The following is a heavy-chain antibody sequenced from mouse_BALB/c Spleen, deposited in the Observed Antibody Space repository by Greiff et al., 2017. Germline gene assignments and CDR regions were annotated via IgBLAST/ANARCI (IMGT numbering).Heavy chain of an antibody. CDR1: GFTFSSFG. CDR3: ARYNYRYDGEYYYAMDY. Sequence: EVQGVESGGGLVQPGGSRKLSCAASGFTFSSFGMHWVRQAPEKGLEWVAYISSGSSTIYYADTVKGRFTISRDNPKNTLFLQMTSLRSEDTAMYYCARYNYRYDGEYYYAMDYWGQGTSVTVSS. J-gene: IGHJ4*01. V-gene: IGHV5-17*02. CDR2: ISSGSSTI. D-gene: IGHD2-14*01.